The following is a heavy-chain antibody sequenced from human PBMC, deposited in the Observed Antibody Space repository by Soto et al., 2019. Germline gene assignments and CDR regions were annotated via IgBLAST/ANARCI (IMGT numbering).Heavy chain of an antibody. CDR1: GFTFTSSA. CDR3: AAAVLDYGDYARWWWDYYYYGMDV. V-gene: IGHV1-58*02. CDR2: IVVGSGNT. D-gene: IGHD4-17*01. J-gene: IGHJ6*02. Sequence: QMQLVQSGPEVKKPGTSVKVSCKASGFTFTSSAMQWARQARGQRLEWIGWIVVGSGNTNYAQKFQERVTITRDMSTSTAYMELSSLRSEDTAVYYCAAAVLDYGDYARWWWDYYYYGMDVWGQGTTVTVSS.